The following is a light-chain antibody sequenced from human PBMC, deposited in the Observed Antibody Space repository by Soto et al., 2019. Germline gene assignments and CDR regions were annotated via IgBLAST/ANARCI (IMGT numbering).Light chain of an antibody. CDR2: DAS. J-gene: IGKJ5*01. V-gene: IGKV3-11*01. CDR1: QNINKY. CDR3: QQRSNWPIT. Sequence: EIVLTQSPGSLSLSPGERATLSCRTSQNINKYLDWYQQKPGQAPRLLIYDASNRATGIPARFSGSGSGTDFTLTISSLEPEDFAVYYCQQRSNWPITFGQGTRLEIK.